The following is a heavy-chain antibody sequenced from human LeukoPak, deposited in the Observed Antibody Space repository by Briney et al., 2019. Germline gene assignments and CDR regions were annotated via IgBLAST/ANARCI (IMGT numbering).Heavy chain of an antibody. D-gene: IGHD5-18*01. CDR2: IIPIFGTA. V-gene: IGHV1-69*05. CDR3: AKNSYGSVIGLYYFDY. Sequence: SVKVSCKASGGTFSSYAISWVRQAPGQGLEWMGGIIPIFGTANYAQKFQGRVTITTDESTGTACMELSSLRSEDTAVYYCAKNSYGSVIGLYYFDYWGQGTLVTVSS. CDR1: GGTFSSYA. J-gene: IGHJ4*02.